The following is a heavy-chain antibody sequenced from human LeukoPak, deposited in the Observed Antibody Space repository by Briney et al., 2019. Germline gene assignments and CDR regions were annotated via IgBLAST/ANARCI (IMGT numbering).Heavy chain of an antibody. V-gene: IGHV1-2*04. Sequence: ASVKVSCKASGYTFTGYYMHWVRQAPGQGLEWMGWINPNSGDTNFAQKFQGWVTMTRDTSISTAYMELRRLKSDDTAVYYCARDLRFGESDSSDIWGQGTMVTVSS. CDR1: GYTFTGYY. J-gene: IGHJ3*02. CDR2: INPNSGDT. D-gene: IGHD3-10*01. CDR3: ARDLRFGESDSSDI.